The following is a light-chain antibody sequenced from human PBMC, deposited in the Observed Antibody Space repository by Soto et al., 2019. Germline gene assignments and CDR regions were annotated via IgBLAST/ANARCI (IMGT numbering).Light chain of an antibody. Sequence: EIVLTQSPGTLSLSPGERATLSCRASCFVSSSYLACYQKKPGQVPRLLIYGASSRATGFPDRFSGSGFGTDFTLTISRLEPEDFAVYYCQQYGSSPRTFGQGTKV. CDR1: CFVSSSY. J-gene: IGKJ1*01. V-gene: IGKV3-20*01. CDR3: QQYGSSPRT. CDR2: GAS.